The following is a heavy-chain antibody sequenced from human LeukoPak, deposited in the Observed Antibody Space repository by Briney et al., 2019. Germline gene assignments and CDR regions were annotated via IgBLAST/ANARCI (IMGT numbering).Heavy chain of an antibody. CDR2: MRSSSSYI. J-gene: IGHJ4*02. V-gene: IGHV3-21*01. CDR3: ARDLMVRGVIGY. Sequence: GGSLTLLCAASGFTYSSYSMIWPRQAPGKAREWVLSMRSSSSYIYYAGSVKGRFTISRDNGKNSLYLQMNSLRAEDTAVYYCARDLMVRGVIGYWGQGTLVTVSS. D-gene: IGHD3-10*01. CDR1: GFTYSSYS.